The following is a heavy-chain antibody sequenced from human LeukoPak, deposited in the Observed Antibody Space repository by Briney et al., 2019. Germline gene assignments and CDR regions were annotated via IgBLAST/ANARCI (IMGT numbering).Heavy chain of an antibody. D-gene: IGHD1-26*01. CDR1: GFTFSSYS. Sequence: GGSLRLPCAASGFTFSSYSINWVRQTPGKGLEWISYISSSSSTIYYADSVKGRFTISRDSAKNSLYLQMNSLRDEDTAVYHCASGTAAFDIWGQGTMVTVSS. V-gene: IGHV3-48*02. CDR2: ISSSSSTI. CDR3: ASGTAAFDI. J-gene: IGHJ3*02.